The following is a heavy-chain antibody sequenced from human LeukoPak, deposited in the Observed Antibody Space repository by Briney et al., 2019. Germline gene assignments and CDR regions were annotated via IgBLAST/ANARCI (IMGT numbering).Heavy chain of an antibody. CDR3: ARGPYYVILTECGDLDY. J-gene: IGHJ4*02. Sequence: ASVKVSCKASGYTFTSYGISWVRQAPGQGLEWMGWISAYNGNTNYAQKLQGRVTMTTDTSTSTAYMELRSLRSDDTAVYYCARGPYYVILTECGDLDYWGQGTLVTVSS. CDR2: ISAYNGNT. V-gene: IGHV1-18*01. D-gene: IGHD3-9*01. CDR1: GYTFTSYG.